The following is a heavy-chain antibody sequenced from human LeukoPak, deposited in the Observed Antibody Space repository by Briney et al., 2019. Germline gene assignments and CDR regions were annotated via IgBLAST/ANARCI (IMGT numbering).Heavy chain of an antibody. CDR1: GYTFTNYA. D-gene: IGHD3-3*01. Sequence: ASVKVSCKASGYTFTNYAISWVRQAPGQGLEWMGWISGYNGNTNYAQKLQGRVTVTTDTSTRTAYMELRSLRSDDTAVYYCARGLEWLTRRHTWFDPWGQGTLVTVSS. CDR3: ARGLEWLTRRHTWFDP. J-gene: IGHJ5*02. V-gene: IGHV1-18*01. CDR2: ISGYNGNT.